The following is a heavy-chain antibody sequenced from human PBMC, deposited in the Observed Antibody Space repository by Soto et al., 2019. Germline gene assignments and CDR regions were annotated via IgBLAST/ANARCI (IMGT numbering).Heavy chain of an antibody. V-gene: IGHV5-10-1*01. CDR3: ARLYGSNSGMDV. CDR2: IDPSDSYT. D-gene: IGHD4-17*01. CDR1: GYSFTSYW. Sequence: VQLVQCGSEVKKPGESLRISCKGSGYSFTSYWVTWVRQMPGKGLEWMGRIDPSDSYTNYNPPFQGHVTISVDKSISTAYLQWSSLKASDTAMYYCARLYGSNSGMDVWGQGTTVTVSS. J-gene: IGHJ6*02.